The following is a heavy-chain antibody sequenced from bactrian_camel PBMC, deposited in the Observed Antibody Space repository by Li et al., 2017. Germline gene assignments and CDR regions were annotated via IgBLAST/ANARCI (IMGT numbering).Heavy chain of an antibody. D-gene: IGHD5*01. CDR3: LVGFDY. V-gene: IGHV3S40*01. CDR1: GFAFSNSY. Sequence: VQLVESGGGLVQPGGSLRLSCVASGFAFSNSYITWVRQAPGKGFEWVSSINSRFITDYPKSVKGRFTISRDNAKNTVYLQLNSLTSDDTGMYFCLVGFDYWGRGTQVTVS. J-gene: IGHJ4*01. CDR2: INSRFIT.